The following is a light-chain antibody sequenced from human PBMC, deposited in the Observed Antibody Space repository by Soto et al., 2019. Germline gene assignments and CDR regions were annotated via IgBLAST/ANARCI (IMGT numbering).Light chain of an antibody. V-gene: IGLV1-40*01. CDR3: QSYDSSVSGYV. CDR2: GNS. J-gene: IGLJ1*01. Sequence: QSVLTQPPSVSGAPGQRVTISCTGSSSNIGAGYDVHWYQQLPGTAPKLLIYGNSNRPSGVPDRFSGSKSGTSASLAITGLQAEDEAHYYCQSYDSSVSGYVFGTGTKLTVL. CDR1: SSNIGAGYD.